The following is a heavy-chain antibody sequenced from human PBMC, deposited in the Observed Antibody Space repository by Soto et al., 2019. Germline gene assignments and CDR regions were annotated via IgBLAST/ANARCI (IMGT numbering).Heavy chain of an antibody. V-gene: IGHV1-69*12. CDR2: IIPIFGTA. Sequence: QVQLVQSGAEVKKPGSSVKVSCKASGGTFSSYAISWVRQAPGQGLEWMGGIIPIFGTANYAQKFQGRVTITADESTSTDYLELRSLRSEDTAVYYCARDRGRWLQLDYWGQGTLVTVSS. D-gene: IGHD5-12*01. J-gene: IGHJ4*02. CDR3: ARDRGRWLQLDY. CDR1: GGTFSSYA.